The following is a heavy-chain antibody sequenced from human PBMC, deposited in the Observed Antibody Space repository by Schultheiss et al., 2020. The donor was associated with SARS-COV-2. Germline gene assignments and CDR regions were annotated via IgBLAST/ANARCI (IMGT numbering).Heavy chain of an antibody. Sequence: GGSLRLSCAASGFTFSNYDMHWVRQTTGRGLEWVSAIGAAADTYYAGSVKGRFTISRENAKNSLYLQMNSLRAEDTAVYYCARGGGGYYDFWSGYSDTYFDYWGQGTLVTVSS. CDR1: GFTFSNYD. CDR3: ARGGGGYYDFWSGYSDTYFDY. J-gene: IGHJ4*02. CDR2: IGAAADT. V-gene: IGHV3-13*01. D-gene: IGHD3-3*01.